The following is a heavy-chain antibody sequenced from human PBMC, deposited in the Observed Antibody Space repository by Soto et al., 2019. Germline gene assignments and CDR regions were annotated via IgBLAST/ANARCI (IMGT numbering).Heavy chain of an antibody. Sequence: GGSLRLSCAASGFTFSSYAMSWVRQAPGKGLEWVSAISGSGVSTYYADSVKGRFTISRDNSKNTLYLQMNSLRAEDTAVYYCSKSPGMYYYDSSGYYHYDKRGQGTPVTVSS. V-gene: IGHV3-23*01. CDR2: ISGSGVST. CDR1: GFTFSSYA. CDR3: SKSPGMYYYDSSGYYHYDK. J-gene: IGHJ4*02. D-gene: IGHD3-22*01.